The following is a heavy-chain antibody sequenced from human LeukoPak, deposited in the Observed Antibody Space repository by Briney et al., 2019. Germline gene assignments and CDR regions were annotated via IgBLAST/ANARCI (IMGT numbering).Heavy chain of an antibody. CDR1: GFTFSSYW. Sequence: GGSLRLSCAASGFTFSSYWMSWVRQAPGKGLEWVANIKQDGSEKYYVDSVKGRFTISRDNAKNSLYLQMNSLRAEDTAVYYCARAFGEPHYGMDVWGQGTTVTVSS. J-gene: IGHJ6*02. CDR2: IKQDGSEK. V-gene: IGHV3-7*01. CDR3: ARAFGEPHYGMDV. D-gene: IGHD3-10*01.